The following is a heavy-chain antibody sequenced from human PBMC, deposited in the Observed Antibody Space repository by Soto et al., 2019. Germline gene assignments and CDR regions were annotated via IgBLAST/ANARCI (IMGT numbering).Heavy chain of an antibody. CDR3: AGGALSSGWYYFDY. J-gene: IGHJ4*02. Sequence: PSETLSLTCTVSGGSISSGGYYWSWIRQHPGKGLEWIGYIYYSGSTYYNPSLKSRVTISVDTSKNQFSLKLSSVTAADTAVYYCAGGALSSGWYYFDYWGQGTLVTVSS. D-gene: IGHD6-19*01. CDR1: GGSISSGGYY. V-gene: IGHV4-31*03. CDR2: IYYSGST.